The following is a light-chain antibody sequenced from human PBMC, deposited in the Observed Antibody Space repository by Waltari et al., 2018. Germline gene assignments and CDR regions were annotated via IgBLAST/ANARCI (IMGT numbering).Light chain of an antibody. CDR3: SSYTSSNTVV. J-gene: IGLJ2*01. CDR1: SSDVGAYTY. V-gene: IGLV2-14*01. CDR2: EVS. Sequence: QSALTQPASVSGSPGQSITISCTETSSDVGAYTYVSWYQQHPGKAPKLMIYEVSNRPSGVSNRFSASKSGNTASLTISGLQAEDEADYYCSSYTSSNTVVFGGGTKLTVL.